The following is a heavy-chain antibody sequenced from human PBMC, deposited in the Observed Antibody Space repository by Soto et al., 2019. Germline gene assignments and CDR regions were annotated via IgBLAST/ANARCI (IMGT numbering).Heavy chain of an antibody. CDR3: ARLDETAAYDY. V-gene: IGHV4-59*08. CDR1: GGSISSYY. D-gene: IGHD2-2*01. CDR2: IYYSGST. J-gene: IGHJ4*02. Sequence: SETLSLTCTVSGGSISSYYWSWIRQPPGKGLGWIGYIYYSGSTNYNPSLKSRVTISVDTSKNQFSLKLSSVTAADTAVYYCARLDETAAYDYWGQGTLVTVSS.